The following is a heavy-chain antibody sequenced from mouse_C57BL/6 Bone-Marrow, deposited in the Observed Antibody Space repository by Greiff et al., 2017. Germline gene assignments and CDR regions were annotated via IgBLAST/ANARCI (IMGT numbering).Heavy chain of an antibody. D-gene: IGHD3-2*02. CDR2: IRLKSDNYAT. V-gene: IGHV6-3*01. Sequence: EVKLVESGGGLVQPGGSMKLSCVASGFTFSNYWMNWVRQSPEKGLEWVAQIRLKSDNYATHYAESVKGRFTISRDDTKSSVYLQMNNLRAEDTVIYYCTGGESAQAFAYWGQGTLVTVSA. CDR1: GFTFSNYW. J-gene: IGHJ3*01. CDR3: TGGESAQAFAY.